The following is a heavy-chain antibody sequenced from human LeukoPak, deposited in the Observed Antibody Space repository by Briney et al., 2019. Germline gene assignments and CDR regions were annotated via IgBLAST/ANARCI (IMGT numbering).Heavy chain of an antibody. J-gene: IGHJ4*02. CDR3: ARDLGYSYAGHDY. CDR1: GYTFADYY. CDR2: INPKSGGT. D-gene: IGHD5-18*01. V-gene: IGHV1-2*02. Sequence: ASVKVSCKASGYTFADYYMHWVRQAPGRGLEWMGWINPKSGGTNFAQKFQGRVTMTRATSISTAYMELSRLRYDDTAVYYCARDLGYSYAGHDYWGQGTLVTVSS.